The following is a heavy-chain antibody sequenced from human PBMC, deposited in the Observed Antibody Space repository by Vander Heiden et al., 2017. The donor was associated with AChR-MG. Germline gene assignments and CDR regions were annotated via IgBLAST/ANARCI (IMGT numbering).Heavy chain of an antibody. CDR3: AKSSAVAGTNWFDL. CDR1: GFTFSSHA. J-gene: IGHJ5*02. V-gene: IGHV3-23*01. D-gene: IGHD6-19*01. Sequence: EVQLLESGGGLVQPGGSLRLSCSVPGFTFSSHAMSGVRQAPGKWLEWVSAISGSGGSTYYADSVKGRFTISRDKSKKTLFLQMNSLRVEDTAVYYCAKSSAVAGTNWFDLWGQGTLVTVSS. CDR2: ISGSGGST.